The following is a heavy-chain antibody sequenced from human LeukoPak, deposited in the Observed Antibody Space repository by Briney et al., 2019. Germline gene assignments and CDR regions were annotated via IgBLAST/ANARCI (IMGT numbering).Heavy chain of an antibody. Sequence: GGSLRLSCAASGFTFSSYAMSWVRQAPGKGLEWVSAISGSGGSTYYADSVKGRFTISRDNSRNTLYLQMDSLRAEDTAAYYCTKDHCSRTSCYTYFDSWGQGTLVTVSS. CDR2: ISGSGGST. CDR1: GFTFSSYA. V-gene: IGHV3-23*01. CDR3: TKDHCSRTSCYTYFDS. D-gene: IGHD2-2*02. J-gene: IGHJ4*02.